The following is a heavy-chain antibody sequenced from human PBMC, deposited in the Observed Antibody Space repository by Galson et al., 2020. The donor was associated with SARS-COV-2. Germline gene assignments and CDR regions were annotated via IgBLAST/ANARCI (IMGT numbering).Heavy chain of an antibody. CDR1: GGSISSHY. Sequence: SETLSLTCTVSGGSISSHYWSWIRQPPGKGLEWIGYIYSSGSTNYNPSLKSRVTISVDTSTNQFSLKLSSVPAADTAVYYCAGGGGLTIVGVDPGDYWGQGTLVTVSS. CDR2: IYSSGST. D-gene: IGHD3-3*01. V-gene: IGHV4-59*11. CDR3: AGGGGLTIVGVDPGDY. J-gene: IGHJ4*02.